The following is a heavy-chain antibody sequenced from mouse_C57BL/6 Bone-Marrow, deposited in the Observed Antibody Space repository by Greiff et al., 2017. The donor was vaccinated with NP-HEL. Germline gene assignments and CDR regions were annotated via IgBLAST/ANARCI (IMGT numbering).Heavy chain of an antibody. J-gene: IGHJ4*01. CDR3: VRLTGISAMDY. CDR2: IRSKSNNYAT. Sequence: EVQGVESGGGLVQPKGSLKLSCAASGFSFNTYAMNWVRQAPGKGLEWVARIRSKSNNYATYYADSVKDRFTISRDDSESMLYLQMNNLKTEDTAMYYCVRLTGISAMDYWGQGTSVTVSS. V-gene: IGHV10-1*01. D-gene: IGHD4-1*01. CDR1: GFSFNTYA.